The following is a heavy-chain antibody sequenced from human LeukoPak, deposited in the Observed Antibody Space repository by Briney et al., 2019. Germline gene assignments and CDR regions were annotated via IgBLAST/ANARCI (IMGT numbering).Heavy chain of an antibody. V-gene: IGHV3-7*01. CDR1: GFTFSSYW. CDR2: IKQDGSEK. J-gene: IGHJ6*02. CDR3: ARDRANYYYYYGMDV. Sequence: GGSLRLSCAASGFTFSSYWMSWVRQAPGKGREWVANIKQDGSEKYYVDSVKGRFTISRDNAKNSLYLQMNSLRAEDTAVYYCARDRANYYYYYGMDVWGQGTTVTVSS.